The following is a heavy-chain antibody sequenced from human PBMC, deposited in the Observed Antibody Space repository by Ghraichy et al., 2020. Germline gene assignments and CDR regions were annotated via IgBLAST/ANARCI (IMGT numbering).Heavy chain of an antibody. J-gene: IGHJ6*02. CDR1: GGSFSDYY. CDR2: INHSGST. D-gene: IGHD3-22*01. V-gene: IGHV4-34*01. CDR3: ARGYDTPLYGMDV. Sequence: SQTLSRTCAVYGGSFSDYYWTWIRQPPGKGPEWIGEINHSGSTNYNPSLKSRVTISVDTSKNQFSLKLSSVTAADTAVYYCARGYDTPLYGMDVWGQGTTVTVSS.